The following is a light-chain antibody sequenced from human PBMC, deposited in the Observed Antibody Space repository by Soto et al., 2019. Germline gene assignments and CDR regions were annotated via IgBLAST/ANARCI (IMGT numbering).Light chain of an antibody. CDR3: QQYNTSPLT. CDR1: QSFSRW. Sequence: DIEMTQSPSTLSASAGDRVTMTCRASQSFSRWLAWYQQKPVRAPKLLIYDASSLQSGVPSRFSGSGSGTEFTLTISSLQPDDSATYYCQQYNTSPLTFGQGTKLEIK. V-gene: IGKV1-5*01. J-gene: IGKJ2*01. CDR2: DAS.